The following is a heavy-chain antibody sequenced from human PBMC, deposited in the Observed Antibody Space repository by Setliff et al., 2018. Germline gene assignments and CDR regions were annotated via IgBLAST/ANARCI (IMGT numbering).Heavy chain of an antibody. V-gene: IGHV4-59*12. Sequence: LSLTCTVSGGSSSSYYWSWIRQPPGKGLEWIGYIHYSGTTNYNPSLKSRVTLSLDTAKNQFSLELRAVTAADTALYYFARENGYCSGGACYFMFDYWGQGTLVTVSS. J-gene: IGHJ4*02. CDR3: ARENGYCSGGACYFMFDY. D-gene: IGHD2-15*01. CDR2: IHYSGTT. CDR1: GGSSSSYY.